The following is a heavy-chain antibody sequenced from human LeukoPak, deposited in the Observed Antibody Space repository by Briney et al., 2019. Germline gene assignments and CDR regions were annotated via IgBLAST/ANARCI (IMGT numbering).Heavy chain of an antibody. D-gene: IGHD1-1*01. J-gene: IGHJ4*02. Sequence: GGSLRLSCEGSAFIFSGHWMNWVRQTPGKGLEWVASIKEDGSERQYVDSVKGRFSISRDNTKGSLFLQLNSLRAEDTAVYFCARMPVEGTPARHGYFADWGQGTLVAVSS. CDR2: IKEDGSER. CDR1: AFIFSGHW. CDR3: ARMPVEGTPARHGYFAD. V-gene: IGHV3-7*03.